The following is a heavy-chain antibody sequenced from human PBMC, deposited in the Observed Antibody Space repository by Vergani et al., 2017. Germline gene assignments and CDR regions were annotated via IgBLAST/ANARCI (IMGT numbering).Heavy chain of an antibody. Sequence: QVQLQESGPGLVKPSQTLSLTCTVSGGSISSGSYYWSWIRQPAGKGLEWIGRIYTSGSTNYNPSLKSRGTISVDTSKNQCSLKLSSVTAADTAVYYCARDGTLGHGMDVWGQGTTVTVSS. CDR2: IYTSGST. CDR1: GGSISSGSYY. V-gene: IGHV4-61*02. CDR3: ARDGTLGHGMDV. J-gene: IGHJ6*02. D-gene: IGHD1-26*01.